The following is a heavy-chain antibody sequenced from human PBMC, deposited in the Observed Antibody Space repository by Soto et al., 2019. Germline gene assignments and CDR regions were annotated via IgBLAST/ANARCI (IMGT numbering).Heavy chain of an antibody. D-gene: IGHD3-16*01. CDR1: GGSISSSNW. CDR2: IYHSGST. V-gene: IGHV4-4*02. Sequence: PSETLSLTCAVSGGSISSSNWWSWVRQPPGKGLEWIGEIYHSGSTNYNPSLKSRVTISVDKSKNQFSLKLSSVTAADTAVYYCARDRLRVAGEHFDYWGQGTLVTVSS. CDR3: ARDRLRVAGEHFDY. J-gene: IGHJ4*02.